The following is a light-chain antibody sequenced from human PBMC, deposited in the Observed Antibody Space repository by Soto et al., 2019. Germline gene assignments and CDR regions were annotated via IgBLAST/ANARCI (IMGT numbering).Light chain of an antibody. J-gene: IGKJ2*01. CDR3: QQYNSYPYT. Sequence: DIQMTQSPSTLSASVGDRVTITSRASQSISSWLAWYQQKPGKAPKLLIYDASSLESGVPSRFSGSGSGTEFTLSISGLQPDDFATYYCQQYNSYPYTFGQGTKLEIK. CDR1: QSISSW. CDR2: DAS. V-gene: IGKV1-5*01.